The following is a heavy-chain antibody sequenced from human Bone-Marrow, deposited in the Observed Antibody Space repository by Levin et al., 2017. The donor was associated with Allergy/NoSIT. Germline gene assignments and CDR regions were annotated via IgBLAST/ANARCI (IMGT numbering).Heavy chain of an antibody. V-gene: IGHV1-24*01. CDR1: GYTLTELS. CDR3: VTGRTLNSNYRYY. Sequence: GASVKVSCKVSGYTLTELSMHWVRQAPGKGLEWMGGFNPEDGETIFAQKFQGRVTVTEDTSTDTAYMELSSLSSGDTAVYYCVTGRTLNSNYRYYWGQGTLVTVSS. J-gene: IGHJ4*02. CDR2: FNPEDGET. D-gene: IGHD1-7*01.